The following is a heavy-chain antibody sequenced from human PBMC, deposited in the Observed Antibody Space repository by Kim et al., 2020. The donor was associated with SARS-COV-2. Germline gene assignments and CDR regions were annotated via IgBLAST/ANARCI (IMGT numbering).Heavy chain of an antibody. D-gene: IGHD1-1*01. CDR2: ISGSGSTK. Sequence: GGSLRLSCVASGFTFGGYAMTWVRQASGKGLDWVSYISGSGSTKYYADSVKGRFTISRDNAKNSLYLQMNSLRDDDTAVYYCARYSASDVEMRALDYWG. CDR1: GFTFGGYA. J-gene: IGHJ4*01. CDR3: ARYSASDVEMRALDY. V-gene: IGHV3-48*02.